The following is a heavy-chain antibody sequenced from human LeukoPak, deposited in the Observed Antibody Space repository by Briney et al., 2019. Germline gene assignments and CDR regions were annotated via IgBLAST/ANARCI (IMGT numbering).Heavy chain of an antibody. CDR2: INNDGSDT. CDR1: GFTFRNYW. D-gene: IGHD2-21*02. CDR3: ARPSFVTATTNWFDP. Sequence: GGSLRLSCAASGFTFRNYWMHWVRQAPGKGLVWVSRINNDGSDTIYADSVKGRFTISRDNAKNTLYLQVNSLRAEDTAVYYCARPSFVTATTNWFDPWGQGTLVTVSS. J-gene: IGHJ5*02. V-gene: IGHV3-74*01.